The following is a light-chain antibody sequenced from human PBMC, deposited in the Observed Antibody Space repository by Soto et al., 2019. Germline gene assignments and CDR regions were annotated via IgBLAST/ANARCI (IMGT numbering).Light chain of an antibody. CDR1: QGISTY. J-gene: IGKJ1*01. V-gene: IGKV1-9*01. CDR3: QELNSYPRT. Sequence: RLTQSPSFLSASIGDRVTLTCRASQGISTYLAWYQQQPGKAPKNLIYGASTLQSGVPSRFSGGGSGTEFTLTISSLQPEDFATYYCQELNSYPRTFGQGTKVEVK. CDR2: GAS.